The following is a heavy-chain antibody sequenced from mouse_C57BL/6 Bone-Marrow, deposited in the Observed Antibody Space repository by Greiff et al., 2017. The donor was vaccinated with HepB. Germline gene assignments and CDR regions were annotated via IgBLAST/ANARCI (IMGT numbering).Heavy chain of an antibody. J-gene: IGHJ2*01. Sequence: VQLQQSGAELVRPGASVKLSCTASGFNIKDDYMHWVKQRPEPGLEWIGWIDPANGDTEYASKFQGKATITADTSSNTAYLQLSSLTSEDTAVYYCTTRTKGYWGQGTTLTVSS. D-gene: IGHD1-3*01. CDR3: TTRTKGY. V-gene: IGHV14-4*01. CDR2: IDPANGDT. CDR1: GFNIKDDY.